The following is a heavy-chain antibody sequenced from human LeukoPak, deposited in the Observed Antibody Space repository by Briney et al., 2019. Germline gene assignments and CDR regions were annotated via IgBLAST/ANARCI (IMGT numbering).Heavy chain of an antibody. V-gene: IGHV1-2*02. D-gene: IGHD4-17*01. CDR2: INPNSGGT. CDR3: ARCGPRVILEVTTPWDYGYYYYMDV. Sequence: GASVKVPCKASGYTFTGYYMHWVRQAPGQGLEWMGWINPNSGGTNYAQKFQGRVTMTRDTSISTAYMELSRLRSDDTAVYYCARCGPRVILEVTTPWDYGYYYYMDVWGKGTTVTISS. J-gene: IGHJ6*03. CDR1: GYTFTGYY.